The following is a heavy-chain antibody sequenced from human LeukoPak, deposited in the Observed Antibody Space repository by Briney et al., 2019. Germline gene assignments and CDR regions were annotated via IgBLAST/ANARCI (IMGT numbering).Heavy chain of an antibody. CDR2: ITDGGGRT. CDR3: AKVNWDSRLGNS. J-gene: IGHJ4*02. Sequence: GRSLRLSCTVSGFILSKYDTNWVRQAPGKGLEWVSGITDGGGRTYYADSVKGRFTISRDNSKNTLYLQMNSLRAEDTAIYYCAKVNWDSRLGNSWGQGTLVTVSS. CDR1: GFILSKYD. V-gene: IGHV3-23*01. D-gene: IGHD1-7*01.